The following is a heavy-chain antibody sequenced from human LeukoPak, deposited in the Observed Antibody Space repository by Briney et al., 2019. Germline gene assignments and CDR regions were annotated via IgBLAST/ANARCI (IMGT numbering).Heavy chain of an antibody. CDR2: IYYSGSA. D-gene: IGHD6-13*01. V-gene: IGHV4-31*03. CDR3: ARDPAGTGFDDAFDI. CDR1: GGSISSGGYY. Sequence: SQTLSLTCTVSGGSISSGGYYWSWIRQHPGKGLEWIGYIYYSGSAYYNPSLKSRVTISVDTSENQFSLKLSSVTAADTAVYYCARDPAGTGFDDAFDIWGQGTMVTVSS. J-gene: IGHJ3*02.